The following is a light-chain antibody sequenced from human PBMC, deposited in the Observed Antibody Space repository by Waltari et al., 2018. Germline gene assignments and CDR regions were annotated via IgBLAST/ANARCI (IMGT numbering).Light chain of an antibody. CDR3: QQYYSTPT. J-gene: IGKJ1*01. CDR1: QSVLYSSNNKNY. Sequence: DILMTPSPDSLAVSLGERATINCRSSQSVLYSSNNKNYLAWYQQKPGQPPKLLIYWASTRESGVPDRFSGSGSGTDFTLTISSLQAEDVAVYYCQQYYSTPTFGQGTKVEIK. V-gene: IGKV4-1*01. CDR2: WAS.